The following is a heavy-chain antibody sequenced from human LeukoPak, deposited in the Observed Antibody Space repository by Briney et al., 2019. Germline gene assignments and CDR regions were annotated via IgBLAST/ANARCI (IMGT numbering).Heavy chain of an antibody. V-gene: IGHV5-51*01. D-gene: IGHD2-2*02. CDR3: AIGGDSTTSCYRCFDY. CDR1: GYRFTSNW. CDR2: IYPDDSDT. J-gene: IGHJ4*02. Sequence: PGESLKISCKGSGYRFTSNWIGWVRQMPGKGLEWMGLIYPDDSDTRYSPSFQGQVTISADKSISTAYLQWSSLKASDTAMYYCAIGGDSTTSCYRCFDYWGQGTLVTVSS.